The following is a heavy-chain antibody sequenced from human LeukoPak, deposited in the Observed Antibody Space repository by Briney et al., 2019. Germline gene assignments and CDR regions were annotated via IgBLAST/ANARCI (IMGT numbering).Heavy chain of an antibody. D-gene: IGHD2-2*01. CDR2: IYYSGST. CDR3: AAPGSITQHAFDI. CDR1: GGSISSYY. Sequence: SETLSLTCTVSGGSISSYYWSWIRQPPGKGLEWIGYIYYSGSTNYNPSLKSRVTISVDTSKNQFSLKLSSVTAADTAVYYCAAPGSITQHAFDILGQGTMVTVSS. J-gene: IGHJ3*02. V-gene: IGHV4-59*01.